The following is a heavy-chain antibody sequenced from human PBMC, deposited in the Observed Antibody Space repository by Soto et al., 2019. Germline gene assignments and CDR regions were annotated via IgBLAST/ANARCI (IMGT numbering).Heavy chain of an antibody. V-gene: IGHV4-39*01. D-gene: IGHD2-2*01. CDR3: ARLYCISTSCQNWFDP. Sequence: QLQLQESGPGLVKPSETLSLTCTVSGGSISSSSYYWGWIRQPPGKGLEWIGSIYYSGSTYYNPSLKSRVTISVDTSKNQFSLKLSSVTAADTAVYYCARLYCISTSCQNWFDPWGQGTLVTVSS. J-gene: IGHJ5*02. CDR2: IYYSGST. CDR1: GGSISSSSYY.